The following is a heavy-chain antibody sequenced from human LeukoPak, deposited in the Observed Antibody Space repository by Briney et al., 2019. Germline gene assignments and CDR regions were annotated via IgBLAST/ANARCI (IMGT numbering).Heavy chain of an antibody. Sequence: SETLSLTCTVSGHSISSNKWWWCWVRQSPGKGLEWIGEISHSGSTTYNPSLKSQHTISPDMSKTQFSLVLPSVTAPDTTVYYCARGTNYSWDSWGQGILVTVSS. V-gene: IGHV4-4*02. CDR3: ARGTNYSWDS. J-gene: IGHJ4*02. CDR2: ISHSGST. CDR1: GHSISSNKW. D-gene: IGHD2-15*01.